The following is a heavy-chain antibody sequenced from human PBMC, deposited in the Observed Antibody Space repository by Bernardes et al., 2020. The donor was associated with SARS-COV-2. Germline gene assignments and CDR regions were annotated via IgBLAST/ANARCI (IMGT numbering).Heavy chain of an antibody. J-gene: IGHJ4*02. CDR2: IYYSGTT. V-gene: IGHV4-39*07. CDR1: GASIGSITYY. CDR3: ARGSTAYDFWSGYRGMYYFDY. D-gene: IGHD3-3*01. Sequence: SETLYLTCTVSGASIGSITYYWGWLRQPPGKGLEWIANIYYSGTTYYNPSLKRRVTVSVDTSKNQFSLKLNSVTAADTAVYYCARGSTAYDFWSGYRGMYYFDYWGQGTLVTVSS.